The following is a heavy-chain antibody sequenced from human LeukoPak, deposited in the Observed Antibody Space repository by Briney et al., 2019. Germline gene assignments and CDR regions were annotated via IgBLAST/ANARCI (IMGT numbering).Heavy chain of an antibody. D-gene: IGHD6-19*01. CDR2: IRYDGSNK. CDR3: AKGPSIAVAGTAEYYFDY. J-gene: IGHJ4*02. V-gene: IGHV3-30*02. CDR1: GFTFSSYG. Sequence: GGSLRLSCAASGFTFSSYGMHWVRQAPGKGLEWVAFIRYDGSNKYYADSVKGRFTISRDNSKNTLYLQMNSLRAEDTAVYYCAKGPSIAVAGTAEYYFDYWGQGTLVTVSS.